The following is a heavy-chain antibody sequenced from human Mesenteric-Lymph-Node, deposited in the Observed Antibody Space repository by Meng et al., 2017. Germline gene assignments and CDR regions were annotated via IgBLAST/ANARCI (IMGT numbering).Heavy chain of an antibody. D-gene: IGHD1-1*01. V-gene: IGHV4-4*02. J-gene: IGHJ4*02. CDR3: GRDQGRQLINH. CDR2: VYHRGDT. CDR1: GDSISSDIW. Sequence: VQLQESGPGLVKPSGTLSLTCTVSGDSISSDIWWSWVRQPPGKGLEWIGEVYHRGDTNYNPSLKSRVVISVDRSKNQFSLNLSSVTAADTAVYYCGRDQGRQLINHWGQGTLVTSPQ.